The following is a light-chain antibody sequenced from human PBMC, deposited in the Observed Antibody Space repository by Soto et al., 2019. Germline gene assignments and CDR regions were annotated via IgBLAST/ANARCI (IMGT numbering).Light chain of an antibody. CDR1: SSNIGSNN. CDR3: AAWDDSLNGGV. CDR2: SDN. V-gene: IGLV1-44*01. Sequence: QSVLTQPPSVSGTPGQTVTISCTGSSSNIGSNNVNWYQQLPGTAPKVLIYSDNQRPSGVPDRFSGSNSGTSASLAISELQSEDEDDYYYAAWDDSLNGGVFGGGTKLTVL. J-gene: IGLJ2*01.